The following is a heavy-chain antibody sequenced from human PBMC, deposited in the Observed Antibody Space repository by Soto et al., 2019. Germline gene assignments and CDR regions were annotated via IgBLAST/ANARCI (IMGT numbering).Heavy chain of an antibody. D-gene: IGHD5-18*01. V-gene: IGHV3-30*18. CDR3: AKEDSWIQLWDY. CDR2: ISYDGSNK. CDR1: GFTFSSYG. Sequence: QVQLVESGGGVVQPGRSLRLSCAASGFTFSSYGMHWVRQAPGKGLEWVAVISYDGSNKYYADSVKGRFTISRDNSKNTLYLQVNSLRAEDTAMYYYAKEDSWIQLWDYWGQGTLVTISS. J-gene: IGHJ4*02.